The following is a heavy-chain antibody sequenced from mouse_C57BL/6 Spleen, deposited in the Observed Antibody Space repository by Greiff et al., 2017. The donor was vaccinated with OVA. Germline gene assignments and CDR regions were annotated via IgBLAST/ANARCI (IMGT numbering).Heavy chain of an antibody. CDR1: GYTFTSYW. V-gene: IGHV1-53*01. J-gene: IGHJ4*01. D-gene: IGHD2-3*01. Sequence: QVQLKQPGTELVKPGASVKLSCTASGYTFTSYWMHWVPQRPGQGLEWIGNLNPSTGGTNYNEKFKSKATLTVDKSSSTAYMQISSLTSEDSAVYDCARSDGYYVEGAMDYWGQGTSVTVSA. CDR3: ARSDGYYVEGAMDY. CDR2: LNPSTGGT.